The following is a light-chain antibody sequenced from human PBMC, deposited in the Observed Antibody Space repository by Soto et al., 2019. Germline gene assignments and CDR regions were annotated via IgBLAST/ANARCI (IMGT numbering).Light chain of an antibody. CDR2: GAS. CDR3: QQYSDWPLT. V-gene: IGKV3-15*01. Sequence: EIVMTQSPATLYVSPGERATLSCRASQTLYNNLAWYQQKLGQAPRLLIYGASARATDIPARFSGSGSGTELTLTISGLQSEDFAIYYCQQYSDWPLTFGGGTKVEIK. J-gene: IGKJ4*01. CDR1: QTLYNN.